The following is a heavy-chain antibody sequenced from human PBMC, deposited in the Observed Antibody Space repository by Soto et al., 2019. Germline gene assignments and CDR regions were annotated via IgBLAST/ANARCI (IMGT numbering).Heavy chain of an antibody. D-gene: IGHD3-22*01. J-gene: IGHJ4*02. V-gene: IGHV3-21*01. CDR2: ISSSSSYI. CDR3: ARGDSSGYRSPFSY. Sequence: GGSLSLSCAASGFTFSSYSMNWVRQAPGKGLEWVSSISSSSSYIYYADSVKGRFTISRDNAKNSLYLQMNSLRAEDTAVYYCARGDSSGYRSPFSYWGQGTLVTVSS. CDR1: GFTFSSYS.